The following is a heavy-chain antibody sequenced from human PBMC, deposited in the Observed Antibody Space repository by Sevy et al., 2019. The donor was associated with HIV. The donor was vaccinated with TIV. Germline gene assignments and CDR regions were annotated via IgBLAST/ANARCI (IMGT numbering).Heavy chain of an antibody. J-gene: IGHJ3*02. CDR1: GYTFTGYY. CDR3: ARALTYYYDSSGYDPHAFDI. Sequence: ASVKVSCKASGYTFTGYYMHWVRQAPGQGLEWMGWINPNSGGTNYAQKFQGRVTMTRDTSISTAYMELGRLRSDDTAVYYCARALTYYYDSSGYDPHAFDIWGQGTMVTVSS. D-gene: IGHD3-22*01. V-gene: IGHV1-2*02. CDR2: INPNSGGT.